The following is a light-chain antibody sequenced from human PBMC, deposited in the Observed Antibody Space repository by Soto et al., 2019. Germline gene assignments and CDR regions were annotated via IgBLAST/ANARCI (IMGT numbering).Light chain of an antibody. CDR1: QAVNTR. J-gene: IGKJ1*01. CDR3: HQRQSWPRT. CDR2: LTS. Sequence: EIVLTQSPATLSSFPCYRVTLSFRASQAVNTRLAWYQHKPGQAPRLLIYLTSNRAAGIPARFSGSGSETDFTLTISDVEPEDFAVYYCHQRQSWPRTFGQGTKVDIK. V-gene: IGKV3-11*01.